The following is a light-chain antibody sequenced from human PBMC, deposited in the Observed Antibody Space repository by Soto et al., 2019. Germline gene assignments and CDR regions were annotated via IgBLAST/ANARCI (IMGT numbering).Light chain of an antibody. CDR3: QQYNTYWT. V-gene: IGKV1-5*03. CDR1: QSIYDW. J-gene: IGKJ1*01. CDR2: KAS. Sequence: DIQMTQSPSTLSESVGERVTITCRASQSIYDWLAWYQQKPGKAPKLLIYKASNLESGVPSRFSGSASGTEFTLTISSLQPDDFATYYCQQYNTYWTFGQGTKVEIK.